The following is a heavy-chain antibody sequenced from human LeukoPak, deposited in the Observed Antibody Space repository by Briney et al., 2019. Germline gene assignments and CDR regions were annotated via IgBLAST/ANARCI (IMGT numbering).Heavy chain of an antibody. Sequence: ASVTVSCKASGYTFTGYYMHWVRQAPGQGLEWMGWINPNSGGTNYAQKFQGRVTMTRDTSISTAYMELSRLRSDDTAVYYCARSDYSNLYYFDYWGQGTLVTVSS. D-gene: IGHD4-11*01. J-gene: IGHJ4*02. CDR2: INPNSGGT. CDR3: ARSDYSNLYYFDY. CDR1: GYTFTGYY. V-gene: IGHV1-2*02.